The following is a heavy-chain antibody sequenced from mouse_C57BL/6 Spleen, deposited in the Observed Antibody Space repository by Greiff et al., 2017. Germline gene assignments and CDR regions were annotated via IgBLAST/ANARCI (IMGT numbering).Heavy chain of an antibody. D-gene: IGHD1-1*01. CDR1: GYAFSSYW. V-gene: IGHV1-80*01. J-gene: IGHJ4*01. CDR2: IYPGDGDT. CDR3: ARGITTVVADAMDY. Sequence: QVQLKESGAELVKPGASVKISCKASGYAFSSYWMNWVKQRPGKGLEWIVQIYPGDGDTNYNGKFKGKATLTADKSSSTAYMQLSSLTSEDSAVYFCARGITTVVADAMDYWGQGTSVTVSS.